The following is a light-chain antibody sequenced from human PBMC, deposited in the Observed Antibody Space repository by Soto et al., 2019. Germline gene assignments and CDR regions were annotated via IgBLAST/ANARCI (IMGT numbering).Light chain of an antibody. J-gene: IGKJ1*01. CDR2: GAS. V-gene: IGKV3-15*01. CDR1: QSVSSN. CDR3: QQYNNWPRT. Sequence: EMLLTQSPATLSMSPWETATLSCRASQSVSSNLAWYQQKPGQAPRLLIYGASTRATGIPARFSGSGSGTEFTLTISSLQSEDFAVYYCQQYNNWPRTFGQGTKVDIK.